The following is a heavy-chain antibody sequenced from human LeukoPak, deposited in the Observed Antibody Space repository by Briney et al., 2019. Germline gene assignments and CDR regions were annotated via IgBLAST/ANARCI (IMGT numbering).Heavy chain of an antibody. D-gene: IGHD1-26*01. CDR2: ISGSSSTI. V-gene: IGHV3-48*01. J-gene: IGHJ4*02. Sequence: GGSLRLSCAASGFTFSRYDMDWVRQAPGKGLEWVSYISGSSSTISYADSVKGRFIISRDNAKNSLYQQMNSLRAEDTAVYYCARDRKSGEWDLVPWGQGTLVTVSS. CDR1: GFTFSRYD. CDR3: ARDRKSGEWDLVP.